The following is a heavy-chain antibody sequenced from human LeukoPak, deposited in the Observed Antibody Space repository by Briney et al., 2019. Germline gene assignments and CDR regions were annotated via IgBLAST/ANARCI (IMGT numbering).Heavy chain of an antibody. J-gene: IGHJ3*02. V-gene: IGHV1-8*01. CDR3: ATASTVTTERGSVVRAFDI. Sequence: ASVKVSCKASGYTFTSYDINWVRQATGQGLEWMGWMNPNSGNTGYAQKFQGRVTMPRSTSISTAYMELSSLRSEDTAVYYCATASTVTTERGSVVRAFDIWGQGTMVTVSS. D-gene: IGHD4-17*01. CDR1: GYTFTSYD. CDR2: MNPNSGNT.